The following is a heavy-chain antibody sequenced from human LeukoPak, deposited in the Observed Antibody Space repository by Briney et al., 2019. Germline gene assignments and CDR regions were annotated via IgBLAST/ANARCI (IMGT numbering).Heavy chain of an antibody. CDR1: VYKYTVQF. V-gene: IGHV1-2*02. CDR2: INPRSGGT. Sequence: PSVKLLPRASVYKYTVQFIHWVRQAPGQGLEWMGWINPRSGGTNYVQKFQGRVSMTRDTSISTAYMELSRLRSDDTAVYYCARARGYIVVVADAIWFDHWGQGTLVTVSS. J-gene: IGHJ5*02. CDR3: ARARGYIVVVADAIWFDH. D-gene: IGHD2-2*01.